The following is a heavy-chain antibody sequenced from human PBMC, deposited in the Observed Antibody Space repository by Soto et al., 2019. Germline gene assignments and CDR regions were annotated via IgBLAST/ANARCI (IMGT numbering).Heavy chain of an antibody. Sequence: QVQLVESGGGVVQPGRSLRLSCAASGFTFSHYAMHWVRQAPGKGLEWVALMSYDGSNEYYADSVKGRFTISRDNSKNTLYLQMNSRRAEDTAVYYWAKDGSHNFDYWGQGTLVTVSS. CDR3: AKDGSHNFDY. J-gene: IGHJ4*02. CDR2: MSYDGSNE. V-gene: IGHV3-30*18. D-gene: IGHD1-26*01. CDR1: GFTFSHYA.